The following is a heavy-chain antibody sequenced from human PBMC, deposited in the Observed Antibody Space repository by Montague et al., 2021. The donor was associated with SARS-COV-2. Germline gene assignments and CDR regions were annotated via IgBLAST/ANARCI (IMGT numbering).Heavy chain of an antibody. D-gene: IGHD6-13*01. CDR3: ARGRYSSSWYGAKNWFDP. V-gene: IGHV4-34*01. CDR2: INHSGST. Sequence: SETLSLTCAVYGGSFSGYYWSWIRQPPGKGLEWIGEINHSGSTNYNPSLKSRVTISVDTSKNQSSLKLSSVTAADTAVYYCARGRYSSSWYGAKNWFDPWGQGTLVTVSS. J-gene: IGHJ5*02. CDR1: GGSFSGYY.